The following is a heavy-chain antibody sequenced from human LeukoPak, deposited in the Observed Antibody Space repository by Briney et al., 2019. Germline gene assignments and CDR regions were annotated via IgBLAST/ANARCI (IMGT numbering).Heavy chain of an antibody. Sequence: PGGSLRLSCAASGFTFSHFWISWVRQAPGKGLEWVAYIKKTGSETYYVDSVKGRFTISRDNSRSTLYLQMNSLRPGDTAIYYCAREGYYGSGSPPSLYFDYWGQGTLVTVSS. CDR2: IKKTGSET. CDR3: AREGYYGSGSPPSLYFDY. CDR1: GFTFSHFW. V-gene: IGHV3-7*01. D-gene: IGHD3-10*01. J-gene: IGHJ4*02.